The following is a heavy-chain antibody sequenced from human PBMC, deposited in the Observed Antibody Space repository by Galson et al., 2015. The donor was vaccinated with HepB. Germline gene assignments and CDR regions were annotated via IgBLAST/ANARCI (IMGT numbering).Heavy chain of an antibody. D-gene: IGHD6-19*01. J-gene: IGHJ5*02. Sequence: SLRLSCAASGFTFSSYAMSWVRQAPGKGLEWVSSINTNGGSTYYADSVKGRFTISRDNSRNSLYLQMNSLRDEDTALYYCAQDRRSSGMYGWFDPWGQGTLATVSS. CDR1: GFTFSSYA. V-gene: IGHV3-23*01. CDR2: INTNGGST. CDR3: AQDRRSSGMYGWFDP.